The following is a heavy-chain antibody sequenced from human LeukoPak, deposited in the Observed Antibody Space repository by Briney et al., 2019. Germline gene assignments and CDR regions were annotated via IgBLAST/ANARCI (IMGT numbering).Heavy chain of an antibody. V-gene: IGHV3-23*01. J-gene: IGHJ4*02. CDR3: ARTPQKYCSSTTCYPDH. Sequence: GGSLRLSCAASGFTFSSYAMSWVRLAPGKGLEWVSTISGSGDTTYYADSVRGRFTVSRDNSKNTLYLQMNSLRAENTAVYYCARTPQKYCSSTTCYPDHWGQGTLVTVSS. CDR1: GFTFSSYA. D-gene: IGHD2-2*01. CDR2: ISGSGDTT.